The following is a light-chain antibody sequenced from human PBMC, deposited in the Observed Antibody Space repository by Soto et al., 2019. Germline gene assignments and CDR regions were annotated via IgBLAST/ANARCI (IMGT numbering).Light chain of an antibody. CDR3: QQYNNWPPLT. CDR2: GAS. J-gene: IGKJ4*01. V-gene: IGKV3D-15*01. CDR1: QSVSSK. Sequence: EIVMTQSPATLSVSPGEGATLSCRASQSVSSKLAWYQQKPGQAPRLLIYGASTRATGIPARFSGGGSGTEFTLTISGLQSEDFAVYYCQQYNNWPPLTFGGGTKVDIK.